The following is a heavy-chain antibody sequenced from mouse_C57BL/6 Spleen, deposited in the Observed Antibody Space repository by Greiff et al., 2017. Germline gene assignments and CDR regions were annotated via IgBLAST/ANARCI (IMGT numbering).Heavy chain of an antibody. D-gene: IGHD2-1*01. CDR1: GFTFTDYY. V-gene: IGHV7-3*01. CDR3: ARFYRYAMDY. J-gene: IGHJ4*01. Sequence: EVKVVESGGGLVQPGGSLSLSCAASGFTFTDYYMSWVRQPPGKALEWLGFIRNKANGYTTEYSASVKGRFTISRDNSQSSLDLQMNALRAEDSATYYCARFYRYAMDYWGQGTSVTVSS. CDR2: IRNKANGYTT.